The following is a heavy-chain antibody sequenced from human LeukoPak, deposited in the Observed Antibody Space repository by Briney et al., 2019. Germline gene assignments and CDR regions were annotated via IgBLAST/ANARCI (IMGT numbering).Heavy chain of an antibody. Sequence: GGSLRLSCAASGFTFNSCAMHWVRQAPGKGLEWVAVISYDGGNKYYAGSVRGRFTISRDNSKNTVFLQMNSLNAEDTAVYYCAKGGHTSSWYTDYWGQGTLVTVSS. V-gene: IGHV3-30*18. D-gene: IGHD6-13*01. J-gene: IGHJ4*02. CDR3: AKGGHTSSWYTDY. CDR1: GFTFNSCA. CDR2: ISYDGGNK.